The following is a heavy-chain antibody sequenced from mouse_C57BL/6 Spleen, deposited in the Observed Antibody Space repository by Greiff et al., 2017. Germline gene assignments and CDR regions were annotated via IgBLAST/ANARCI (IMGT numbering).Heavy chain of an antibody. V-gene: IGHV1-50*01. CDR1: GYTFTSYW. J-gene: IGHJ3*01. Sequence: QVQLQQPGAELVKPGASVKLSCKASGYTFTSYWMQWVKQRPGQGLEWIGEIDPSDSYTNYNQKFKGKATLTVDTSSSTAYMQRSSLTSEDSAGYYCARADYGSTPFAYWGQGTLVTVSA. CDR3: ARADYGSTPFAY. D-gene: IGHD1-1*01. CDR2: IDPSDSYT.